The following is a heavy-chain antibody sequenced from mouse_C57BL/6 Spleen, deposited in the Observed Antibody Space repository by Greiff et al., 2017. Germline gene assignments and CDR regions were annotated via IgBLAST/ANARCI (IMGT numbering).Heavy chain of an antibody. CDR2: IWRGGST. D-gene: IGHD1-1*01. V-gene: IGHV2-5*01. CDR1: GFSLTSYG. Sequence: VQVVESGPGLVQPSQSLSITCTVSGFSLTSYGVHWVRQSPGKGLEWLGVIWRGGSTDYNAAFMSRLSIPKDNSKSQVFFKMNSLQADDTAIYYCAKKGDTKGFAYWGQGTLVTVSA. CDR3: AKKGDTKGFAY. J-gene: IGHJ3*01.